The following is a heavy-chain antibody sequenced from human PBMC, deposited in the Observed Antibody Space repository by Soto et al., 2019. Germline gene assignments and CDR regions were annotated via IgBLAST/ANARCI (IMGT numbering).Heavy chain of an antibody. CDR3: AKGAQYSSSWYRSFYFDY. J-gene: IGHJ4*02. V-gene: IGHV3-30*18. CDR1: GFTFSSYG. Sequence: GGSLRLSCAASGFTFSSYGMHWVRQAPGKGLEWVAVISYDGSNKYYADSVKGRFTISRDNSKNTLYLQMNSLRAEDTAVYYCAKGAQYSSSWYRSFYFDYWGQGTLVTVS. CDR2: ISYDGSNK. D-gene: IGHD6-13*01.